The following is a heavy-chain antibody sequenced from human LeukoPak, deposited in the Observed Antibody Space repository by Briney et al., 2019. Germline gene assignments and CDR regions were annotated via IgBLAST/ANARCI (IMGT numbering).Heavy chain of an antibody. Sequence: SETLSLTCTVSGGSVSSSYYWGWIRQPPGKGLEWIGSICSGGNTCYNPSLQSRVTISADSSKNHFFLQLTSATAADTAVYFCARDGPWKSDVWGRRTLVTVSS. CDR2: ICSGGNT. J-gene: IGHJ4*02. V-gene: IGHV4-39*02. CDR3: ARDGPWKSDV. CDR1: GGSVSSSYY. D-gene: IGHD1-1*01.